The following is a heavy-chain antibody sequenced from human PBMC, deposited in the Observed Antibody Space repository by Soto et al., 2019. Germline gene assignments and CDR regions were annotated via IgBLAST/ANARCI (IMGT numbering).Heavy chain of an antibody. J-gene: IGHJ5*02. V-gene: IGHV4-31*03. D-gene: IGHD2-21*01. Sequence: PXETLTLTCSVSGAALNRENYYWSWIRQVPGKGLEWIGHIYVTGAVDYNPSLRDRITISQDTSERQFSLNLRLVTAADTAVYYCARLRIATNNYKWFDPWGQGTLVTVSS. CDR1: GAALNRENYY. CDR3: ARLRIATNNYKWFDP. CDR2: IYVTGAV.